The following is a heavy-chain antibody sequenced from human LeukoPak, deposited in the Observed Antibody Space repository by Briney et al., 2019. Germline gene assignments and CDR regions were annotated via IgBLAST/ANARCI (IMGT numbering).Heavy chain of an antibody. V-gene: IGHV4-4*07. D-gene: IGHD2-15*01. Sequence: PSETLSLTCSVSGGSISGYYWTWIRQPAGKGLEWIGRVYTSGSTNYNPSLKSRVTMSVDTSKNQFSLKLTSVTAADTAVYYCARVKEGIGYFDYWGQGTLVTVSS. CDR3: ARVKEGIGYFDY. CDR2: VYTSGST. CDR1: GGSISGYY. J-gene: IGHJ4*02.